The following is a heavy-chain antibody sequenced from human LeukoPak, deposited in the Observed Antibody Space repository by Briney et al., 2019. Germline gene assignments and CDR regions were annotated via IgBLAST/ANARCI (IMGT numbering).Heavy chain of an antibody. CDR3: AKAPVKYQLLVSLEWGY. J-gene: IGHJ4*02. D-gene: IGHD2-2*01. CDR1: GFTFSSYA. Sequence: GRSLRLSCSASGFTFSSYAMHWVRQAPGKGLEWVAVISYDGSNKYYADSVKGRFTISRDNSKNTLYLQMNSLRAEDTAVYYCAKAPVKYQLLVSLEWGYWGQGTLVTVSS. CDR2: ISYDGSNK. V-gene: IGHV3-30-3*01.